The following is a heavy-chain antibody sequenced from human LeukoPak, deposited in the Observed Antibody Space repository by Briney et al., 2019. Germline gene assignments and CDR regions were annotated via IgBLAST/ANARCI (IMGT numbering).Heavy chain of an antibody. J-gene: IGHJ4*03. CDR3: ARDAMSDY. V-gene: IGHV1-2*02. CDR2: INPRSGGT. D-gene: IGHD2-2*01. Sequence: ASVKVSCKASGYTFVDHYIHWVRQAPGQGPEWMGWINPRSGGTEYAQKFQGRVTMTRDTSINTAYMELTRLTSDDTAVYYCARDAMSDYWGQGTTVTVSS. CDR1: GYTFVDHY.